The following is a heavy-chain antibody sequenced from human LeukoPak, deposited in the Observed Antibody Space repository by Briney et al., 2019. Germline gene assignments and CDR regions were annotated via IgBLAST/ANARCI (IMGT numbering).Heavy chain of an antibody. CDR2: INNSGST. CDR3: ARGSPLGQNWFDP. Sequence: SETLSLTCAVYGGSFSGYYWSWVRQPPGKGLGWVGEINNSGSTNYNPSLKSRVTISVDTSKNQFSLKLSSVTAADTAVYYCARGSPLGQNWFDPWGQGTLVTVSS. J-gene: IGHJ5*02. V-gene: IGHV4-34*01. CDR1: GGSFSGYY. D-gene: IGHD3-10*01.